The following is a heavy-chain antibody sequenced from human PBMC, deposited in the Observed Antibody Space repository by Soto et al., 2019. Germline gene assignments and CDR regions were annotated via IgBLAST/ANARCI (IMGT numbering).Heavy chain of an antibody. V-gene: IGHV4-59*08. CDR2: IHYSGST. D-gene: IGHD2-15*01. J-gene: IGHJ6*02. CDR1: GGSISSYY. CDR3: ARRIVILAADYGMDV. Sequence: QVHLQESGPGLVKPSETLSLTCTVSGGSISSYYWTWIRQPPGKRLEWIGYIHYSGSTNYSPSLKSRVPISVDTSKKQFSLKLSSVTAADTAVYYCARRIVILAADYGMDVWGQGTTVTVSS.